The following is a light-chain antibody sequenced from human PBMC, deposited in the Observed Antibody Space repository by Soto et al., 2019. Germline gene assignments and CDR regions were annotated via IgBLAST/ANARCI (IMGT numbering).Light chain of an antibody. CDR2: VTA. CDR1: QSISSS. CDR3: QQDYSTLAT. J-gene: IGKJ5*01. Sequence: EIQMTQSPSSLSASVGDRVTITCRASQSISSSLNWYQQKPGEAPKLLIYVTASLQRGVPPRFSGSGSGTDFTLTITGLQLEDFATYYCQQDYSTLATFGQGTRLEIK. V-gene: IGKV1-39*01.